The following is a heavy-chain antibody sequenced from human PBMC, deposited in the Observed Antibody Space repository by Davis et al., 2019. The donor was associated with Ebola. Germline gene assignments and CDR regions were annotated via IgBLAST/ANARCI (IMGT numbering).Heavy chain of an antibody. CDR3: ASGDGRGKSYDMDV. CDR2: IRGDESDK. V-gene: IGHV3-30*02. Sequence: GESLKISCAASGFTFSSYGMHWVRQAPGKGLEWVAFIRGDESDKWYADSVKGRFTISRDNAKNSLFLQMNSLRADDTALYYCASGDGRGKSYDMDVWGQGTTVIVSS. CDR1: GFTFSSYG. J-gene: IGHJ6*02. D-gene: IGHD4-23*01.